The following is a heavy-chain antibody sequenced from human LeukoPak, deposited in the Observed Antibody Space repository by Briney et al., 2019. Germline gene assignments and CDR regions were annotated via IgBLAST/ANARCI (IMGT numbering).Heavy chain of an antibody. CDR1: GFTFSSYA. D-gene: IGHD7-27*01. CDR2: ISYDGSNK. J-gene: IGHJ4*02. CDR3: ARVAQEAGDPFDY. V-gene: IGHV3-30-3*01. Sequence: GGSLRLSCAASGFTFSSYAMHWVRQAPGKGLEWVAVISYDGSNKYYADSVKGRFTISRDNSKNTLYLQMNSLRAEDTAVYYCARVAQEAGDPFDYWGQGTLVTVSS.